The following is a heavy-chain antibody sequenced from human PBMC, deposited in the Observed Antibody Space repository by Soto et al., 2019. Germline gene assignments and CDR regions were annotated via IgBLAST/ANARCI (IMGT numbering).Heavy chain of an antibody. CDR2: IYYSGSS. V-gene: IGHV4-31*03. Sequence: PSETLSLTCTVSGGSISSGSYHWSWIRQHPGKGLEWIGNIYYSGSSYYNPSLKSRATISIDTSKDQFSLRLGSVTAADTAVYYRARVEGSSYYFRHDCWGRGTLVTVS. J-gene: IGHJ4*02. CDR1: GGSISSGSYH. CDR3: ARVEGSSYYFRHDC. D-gene: IGHD1-26*01.